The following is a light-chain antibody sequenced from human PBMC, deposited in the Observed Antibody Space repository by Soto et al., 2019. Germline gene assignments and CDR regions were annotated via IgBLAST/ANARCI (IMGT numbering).Light chain of an antibody. CDR2: GIS. CDR1: QSVSNSY. Sequence: ESVLTQSPGTLSLSPGERATLSCRVSQSVSNSYFAWYQQKPGQAPRLLIYGISSRATGIPDRFSGSGSGTDFTLNISRLEPEDFVVYYCQQYSTLPHTFGQGTKLEVK. V-gene: IGKV3-20*01. CDR3: QQYSTLPHT. J-gene: IGKJ2*01.